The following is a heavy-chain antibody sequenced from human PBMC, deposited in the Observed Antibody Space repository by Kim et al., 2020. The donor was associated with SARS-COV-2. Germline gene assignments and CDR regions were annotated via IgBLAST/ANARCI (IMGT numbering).Heavy chain of an antibody. J-gene: IGHJ6*02. CDR2: IYYSGST. V-gene: IGHV4-59*13. CDR1: GGSISSYY. CDR3: ARDQWLMGGAGSSSRLYYGMDV. Sequence: SETLSLTCTVSGGSISSYYWSWIRQPPGKGLEWIGYIYYSGSTNYNPSLKSRVTISVDTSKNQFSLKLSSVTAADTAVYYCARDQWLMGGAGSSSRLYYGMDVWGQGTTVTVSS. D-gene: IGHD6-6*01.